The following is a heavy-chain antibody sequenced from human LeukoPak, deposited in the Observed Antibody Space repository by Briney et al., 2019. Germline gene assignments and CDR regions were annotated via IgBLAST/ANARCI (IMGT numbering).Heavy chain of an antibody. CDR1: GFTFSNYW. CDR2: IKQDGSEK. V-gene: IGHV3-7*01. D-gene: IGHD1-26*01. CDR3: ARDPSGSCWSYFDY. Sequence: PGGSLRLSCAASGFTFSNYWMSWVRQAPGKGLEWVANIKQDGSEKYYVDSVKGRFTISRDNAKNSLYLQMNSLRAEDTAVYYCARDPSGSCWSYFDYWGQGTLVTVSS. J-gene: IGHJ4*02.